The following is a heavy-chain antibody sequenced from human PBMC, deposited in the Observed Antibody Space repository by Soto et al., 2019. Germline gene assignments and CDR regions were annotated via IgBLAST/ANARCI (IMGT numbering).Heavy chain of an antibody. D-gene: IGHD3-3*01. Sequence: QVQLVESGGGVVQPGRSLRLSCAASGFTFSSYAMHWVRQAPGKGLEWVAVISYDGSNKYYADSVKGRFTISRDNSKNTLYLQMNSLRAEDTAVYDCARVEPRYYDFWSGYHYGMDVWGQGTTVTVSS. V-gene: IGHV3-30-3*01. CDR2: ISYDGSNK. CDR1: GFTFSSYA. J-gene: IGHJ6*02. CDR3: ARVEPRYYDFWSGYHYGMDV.